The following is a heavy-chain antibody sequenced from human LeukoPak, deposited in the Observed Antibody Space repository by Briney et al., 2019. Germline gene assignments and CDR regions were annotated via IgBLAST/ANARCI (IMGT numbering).Heavy chain of an antibody. CDR2: IYYSGST. V-gene: IGHV4-59*01. D-gene: IGHD6-19*01. CDR3: ASSLWGYSST. CDR1: GGSISSYY. J-gene: IGHJ5*02. Sequence: SETLSLSCTVSGGSISSYYWSWIRQPAGKGLEWIGYIYYSGSTNYNPSLKSRVTISVDTSKNQFSLKLSSVTAADTAVYYCASSLWGYSSTWGQGTLVTVSS.